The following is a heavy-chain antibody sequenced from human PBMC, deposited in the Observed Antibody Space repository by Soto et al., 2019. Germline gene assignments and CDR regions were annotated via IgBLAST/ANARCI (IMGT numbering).Heavy chain of an antibody. Sequence: GESLKISCAASGFTFSSYAMHWVRQAPGKGLEWVAVISYDGSNKYYADSVKGRFTISRDNSKNTMYLQMNSLSAEDTAVYHCARDQVKGTMTILWGQGTLVTVSS. CDR2: ISYDGSNK. V-gene: IGHV3-30-3*01. J-gene: IGHJ4*02. CDR3: ARDQVKGTMTIL. D-gene: IGHD4-17*01. CDR1: GFTFSSYA.